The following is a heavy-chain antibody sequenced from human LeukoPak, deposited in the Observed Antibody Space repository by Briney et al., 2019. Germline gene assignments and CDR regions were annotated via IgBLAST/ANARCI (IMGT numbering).Heavy chain of an antibody. V-gene: IGHV4-34*01. J-gene: IGHJ4*02. D-gene: IGHD2-21*02. Sequence: SETLSLTRAVYGGSFSGYYWSWIRQPPGKGLEWIGEINHSGSTNYNPSLKSRVTISVDTSKNQFSLKLSSVTAADTAVYYCARVCGGDCYTFDYWGQGTLVTVSS. CDR1: GGSFSGYY. CDR3: ARVCGGDCYTFDY. CDR2: INHSGST.